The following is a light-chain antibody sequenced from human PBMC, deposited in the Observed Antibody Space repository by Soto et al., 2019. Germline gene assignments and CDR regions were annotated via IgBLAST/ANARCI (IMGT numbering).Light chain of an antibody. Sequence: QSVLTQPPSASGSPGQSVTVSCTGIGGDVRDSNYVSWYQQHPGKAPKLIIYEVTMRPSGVPDRFSGSKSGNTASLTVSGLQAEEEADYYFLAGNDNRVFGSGTKLTVL. CDR3: LAGNDNRV. V-gene: IGLV2-8*01. J-gene: IGLJ1*01. CDR2: EVT. CDR1: GGDVRDSNY.